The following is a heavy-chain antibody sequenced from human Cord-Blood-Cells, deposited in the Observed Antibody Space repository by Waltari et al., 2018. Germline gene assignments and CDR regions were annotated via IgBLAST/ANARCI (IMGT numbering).Heavy chain of an antibody. J-gene: IGHJ3*02. D-gene: IGHD6-13*01. Sequence: QLQLQESGPGLVKPSETLSLTCTVSGGSISSSSYYWGWIRQPTGQGLEWIGSIYYSGSTYYNPSLKSRVTISVDTSKNQFSLKLSSVTAADTAVYYCARPYSSSWYANDAFDIWGQGTMVTVSS. CDR1: GGSISSSSYY. V-gene: IGHV4-39*01. CDR2: IYYSGST. CDR3: ARPYSSSWYANDAFDI.